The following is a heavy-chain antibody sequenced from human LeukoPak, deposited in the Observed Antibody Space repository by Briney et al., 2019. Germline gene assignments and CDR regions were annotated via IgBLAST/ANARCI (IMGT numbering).Heavy chain of an antibody. Sequence: GGSLRLSCAASGFTFSSHGMHWVRQAPGKGLEWVAVIWYDGNNKYYADFVKGRFTISRDNSKNTLYLQLNSLRAEDTAVYYCARDFFGIDYWGQGTLVTVSS. CDR3: ARDFFGIDY. CDR2: IWYDGNNK. V-gene: IGHV3-33*01. CDR1: GFTFSSHG. J-gene: IGHJ4*02. D-gene: IGHD1-14*01.